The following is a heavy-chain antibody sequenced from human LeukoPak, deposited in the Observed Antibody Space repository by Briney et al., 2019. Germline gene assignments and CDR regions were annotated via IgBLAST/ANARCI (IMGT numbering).Heavy chain of an antibody. CDR3: ARQKGDSSSSPDY. D-gene: IGHD6-6*01. CDR2: IYYSGST. V-gene: IGHV4-59*08. CDR1: GGSISSYY. J-gene: IGHJ4*02. Sequence: PSETLSLTCTVSGGSISSYYWSWIRQPPGKGLEWIGYIYYSGSTNYNPSLKSRVTISVDTSKNQFSLKLSSVTAADTAVYYCARQKGDSSSSPDYWGQGTLVTVSS.